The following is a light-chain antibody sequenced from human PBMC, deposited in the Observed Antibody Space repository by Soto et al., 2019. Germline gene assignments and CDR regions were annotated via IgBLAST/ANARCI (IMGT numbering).Light chain of an antibody. V-gene: IGKV3-15*01. Sequence: EIVMTQSPATLSVSPGERATLSCRASQSVSNNLAWYQQKPGRAPSLLIYGASTRATGIPARFSGSGSGTEFTLPISSLQSEDFAVYYCQQYNDWPPMYTFRQGTKLEI. J-gene: IGKJ2*01. CDR3: QQYNDWPPMYT. CDR2: GAS. CDR1: QSVSNN.